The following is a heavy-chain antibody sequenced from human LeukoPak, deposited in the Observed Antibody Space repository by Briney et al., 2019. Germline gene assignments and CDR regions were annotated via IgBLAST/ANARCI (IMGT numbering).Heavy chain of an antibody. Sequence: ASVKVSCKASRYIFTGYYMHWVRQAPGQGLEWMGWINPNSGGTNYAQKFQGRVTMTRDTSISTAYMEPSRLRSDDTAVYYCARYQWLGPDWGQGTLVTVSS. V-gene: IGHV1-2*02. CDR3: ARYQWLGPD. CDR1: RYIFTGYY. J-gene: IGHJ4*02. D-gene: IGHD6-19*01. CDR2: INPNSGGT.